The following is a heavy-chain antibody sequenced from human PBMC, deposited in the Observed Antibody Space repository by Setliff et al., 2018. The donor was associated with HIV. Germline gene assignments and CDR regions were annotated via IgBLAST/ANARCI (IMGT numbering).Heavy chain of an antibody. CDR1: GGSFSGYH. V-gene: IGHV4-34*01. CDR2: INHTGSS. Sequence: SETLSLTCAVYGGSFSGYHWSWIRQPPGKGLEWIGEINHTGSSNYNPSLKSRVIILLDPSKNQFSLRLSSVTAADTAVYYCARLHYWRIATDDYWGPGTLVTVSS. D-gene: IGHD6-13*01. J-gene: IGHJ4*02. CDR3: ARLHYWRIATDDY.